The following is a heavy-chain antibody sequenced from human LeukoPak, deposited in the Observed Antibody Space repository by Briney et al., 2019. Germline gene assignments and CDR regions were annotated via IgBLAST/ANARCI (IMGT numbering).Heavy chain of an antibody. D-gene: IGHD6-13*01. CDR3: ARRAAALDAFDI. V-gene: IGHV3-48*01. Sequence: GGSLRLSCAAFGCTFSSYSMNWVRQAPGKGLEWVSYISSSSSTIYYADSVKGRFTISRDNAKNSLYLQMNSLRAEDTAVYYCARRAAALDAFDIWGQGTMVTVSS. J-gene: IGHJ3*02. CDR2: ISSSSSTI. CDR1: GCTFSSYS.